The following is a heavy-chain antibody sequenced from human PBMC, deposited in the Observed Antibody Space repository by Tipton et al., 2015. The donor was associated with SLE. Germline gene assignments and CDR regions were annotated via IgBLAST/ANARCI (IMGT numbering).Heavy chain of an antibody. CDR1: GCSISSGYY. V-gene: IGHV4-38-2*01. CDR3: ARVAGGLSGGATEWFFDL. Sequence: TLSLTCAVSGCSISSGYYWGWIRQPPGMRLEWIGYLYPSGTTNYNPSLKSRVAISVDRSDNQLSLQLTSVTAADSGVYFCARVAGGLSGGATEWFFDLWGRGTLVTVSS. J-gene: IGHJ2*01. CDR2: LYPSGTT. D-gene: IGHD3-3*01.